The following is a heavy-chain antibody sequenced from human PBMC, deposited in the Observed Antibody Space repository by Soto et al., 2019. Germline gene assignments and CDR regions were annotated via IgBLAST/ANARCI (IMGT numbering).Heavy chain of an antibody. CDR3: AKDGGLGWYFDL. J-gene: IGHJ2*01. V-gene: IGHV3-23*01. CDR2: ISDSGGRT. D-gene: IGHD6-19*01. Sequence: DVQLLESGGGSVQPGGSLRLSCAASGFTFSNYAMSWVRQAPGKGLEWVSAISDSGGRTYSADSVKGRFTIFRDNSKNTLFLEGNSLRAEDTAVYYCAKDGGLGWYFDLWGRGTLVTVSS. CDR1: GFTFSNYA.